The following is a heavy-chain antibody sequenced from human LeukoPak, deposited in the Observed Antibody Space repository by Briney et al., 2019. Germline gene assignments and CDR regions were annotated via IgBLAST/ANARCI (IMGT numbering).Heavy chain of an antibody. Sequence: GGSLRLSCAASGFTFRNYWMNWVREARGKGLEWVANINEDGSEKNYVDSVKGRFTTSRDNARNSLSLPMNSLRSEDTAVYYCATYKNQPHTLFFDFWGQGTLVTVSS. V-gene: IGHV3-7*02. D-gene: IGHD1-1*01. J-gene: IGHJ4*02. CDR2: INEDGSEK. CDR1: GFTFRNYW. CDR3: ATYKNQPHTLFFDF.